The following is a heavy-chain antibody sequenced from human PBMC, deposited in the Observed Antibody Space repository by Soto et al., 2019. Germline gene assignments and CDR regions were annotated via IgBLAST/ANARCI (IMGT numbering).Heavy chain of an antibody. CDR3: AKGAVAGTPTSYYYYGMDV. CDR2: IIPIFGTV. V-gene: IGHV1-69*12. Sequence: QVQLLQSGAEVKKPGSSVRVSCEASGGTFRTYAISWVRQAPGQGLEWMGEIIPIFGTVNYAQKFQGRVTITADXSSTXVXLDLRSLRSEDTAVYYCAKGAVAGTPTSYYYYGMDVWGQGTTVTVSS. J-gene: IGHJ6*02. D-gene: IGHD6-19*01. CDR1: GGTFRTYA.